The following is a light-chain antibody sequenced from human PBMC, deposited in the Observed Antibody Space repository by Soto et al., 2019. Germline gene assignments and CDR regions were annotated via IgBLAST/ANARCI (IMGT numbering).Light chain of an antibody. V-gene: IGKV1-33*01. CDR3: QQYNSYPIT. CDR1: QDISNY. J-gene: IGKJ5*01. CDR2: DAF. Sequence: DIQMTQSPSSLSASVGDRVTITCQASQDISNYLNWYQQKPGKAPKLLIFDAFSLETGVPSRFSGSGSGTEFTLTISSLQPDDFATYYCQQYNSYPITFGQGTRLEIK.